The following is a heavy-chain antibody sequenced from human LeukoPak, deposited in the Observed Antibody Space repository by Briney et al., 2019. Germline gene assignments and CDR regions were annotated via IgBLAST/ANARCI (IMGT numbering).Heavy chain of an antibody. V-gene: IGHV5-51*01. J-gene: IGHJ4*02. CDR2: IDPGDSST. CDR1: GYSFVTYW. D-gene: IGHD3-10*01. CDR3: ARYYGSGNFNTPLDY. Sequence: GESLKISCKGSGYSFVTYWIGWVRPMPGKGLEWMGIIDPGDSSTRYSPSFQGQVTISADRSISTAYLQWSSLKASDTAMYYCARYYGSGNFNTPLDYWGQGTLVTVSS.